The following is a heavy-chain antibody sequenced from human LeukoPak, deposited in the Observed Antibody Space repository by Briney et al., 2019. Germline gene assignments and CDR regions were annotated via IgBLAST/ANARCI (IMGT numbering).Heavy chain of an antibody. Sequence: SQTLSLTCTVSGGSISSGSYYWSWLRQPAGTGLEWIGRIYTSGSTNYNPSLKSRVTISVDTSKNQFSLKLSSVTAADTAVYYCAGDGSTIFGVVNWFDPWGQGTLVTVSS. CDR2: IYTSGST. V-gene: IGHV4-61*02. D-gene: IGHD3-3*01. CDR3: AGDGSTIFGVVNWFDP. J-gene: IGHJ5*02. CDR1: GGSISSGSYY.